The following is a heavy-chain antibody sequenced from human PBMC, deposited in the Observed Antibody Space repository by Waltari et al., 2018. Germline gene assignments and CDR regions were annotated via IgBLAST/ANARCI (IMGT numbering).Heavy chain of an antibody. CDR1: GGSISSSSYY. CDR3: ARRGSCGLDY. V-gene: IGHV4-39*01. Sequence: QLQLQESGPGLVKPSETLSLTCTVSGGSISSSSYYWGWIRQPPGKGLEWIGSIYYSGSTYSNPPLKSRVTISVDTSKNQFSLKLSSVTAADTAVYYCARRGSCGLDYWGQGTLVTVSS. J-gene: IGHJ4*02. D-gene: IGHD2-21*01. CDR2: IYYSGST.